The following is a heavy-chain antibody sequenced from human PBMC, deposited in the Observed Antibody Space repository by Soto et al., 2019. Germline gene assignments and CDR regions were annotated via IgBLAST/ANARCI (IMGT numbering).Heavy chain of an antibody. CDR1: GFTCSNAW. CDR2: IKSKTDGGTT. Sequence: GYPGLSCAASGFTCSNAWMNWVRQAPGKGLEWVGRIKSKTDGGTTDYAAPVKRRFTISRDDSKNTLYLQMNSLKTEDTVVYYCTTLSITIFGVVLMDVWGQGTTVTVSS. D-gene: IGHD3-3*01. J-gene: IGHJ6*02. CDR3: TTLSITIFGVVLMDV. V-gene: IGHV3-15*07.